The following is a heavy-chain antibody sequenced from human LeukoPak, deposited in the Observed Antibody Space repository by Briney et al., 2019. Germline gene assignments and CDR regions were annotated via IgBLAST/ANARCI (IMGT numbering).Heavy chain of an antibody. Sequence: GGSLRLSCAASGFSFSDYAMDWVRQAPGKGLEWVSAISSNSAYIFYAESVEGRFAISRDSAKSSVSLQMNSLRDDDTAVYYCARIFRYQLVDYYALDVWGQGTTVTVSS. CDR3: ARIFRYQLVDYYALDV. CDR2: ISSNSAYI. CDR1: GFSFSDYA. D-gene: IGHD2-2*01. J-gene: IGHJ6*02. V-gene: IGHV3-21*01.